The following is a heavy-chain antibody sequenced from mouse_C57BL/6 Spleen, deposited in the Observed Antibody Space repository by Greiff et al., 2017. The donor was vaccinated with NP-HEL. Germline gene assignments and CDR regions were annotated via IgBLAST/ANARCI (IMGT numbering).Heavy chain of an antibody. CDR2: ISDGGSYT. D-gene: IGHD4-1*01. CDR1: GFTFSSYA. J-gene: IGHJ3*01. V-gene: IGHV5-4*01. Sequence: DVQLVESGGGLVKPGGSLKLSCAASGFTFSSYAMSWVRQTPEKRLEWVATISDGGSYTYYTDNVKGRFTISRDNAKNNLYLQMSHLKSEDTAVYYCAKGTGTAWFAYWGQGTLVTVAA. CDR3: AKGTGTAWFAY.